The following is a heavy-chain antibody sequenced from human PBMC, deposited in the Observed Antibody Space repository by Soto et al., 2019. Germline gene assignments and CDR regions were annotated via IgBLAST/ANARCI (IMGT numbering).Heavy chain of an antibody. CDR2: ISDDGSNK. J-gene: IGHJ4*02. CDR1: GFTFSTYG. D-gene: IGHD4-17*01. Sequence: QVQLVESGGGVVRPGRSLRLSCAASGFTFSTYGMHWVRQAPGKGLEWVAVISDDGSNKYYVDSVRGRFTISRDNSENTLYVQMNSVRAENTSVYYCVKPKNMGSNGDKFDQWRQGTLVTVSS. CDR3: VKPKNMGSNGDKFDQ. V-gene: IGHV3-30*18.